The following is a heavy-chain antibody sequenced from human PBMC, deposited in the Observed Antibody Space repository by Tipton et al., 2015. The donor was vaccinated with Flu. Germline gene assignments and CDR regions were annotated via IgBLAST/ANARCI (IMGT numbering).Heavy chain of an antibody. CDR1: GGSISSGSYY. CDR3: ARSKYPPQGGVVDDY. CDR2: IYTSGST. V-gene: IGHV4-61*02. J-gene: IGHJ4*02. D-gene: IGHD3-3*01. Sequence: TLSLTCTVSGGSISSGSYYWSWIRQPAGKGLERIGRIYTSGSTNYNPSLKSRVTISVDTSKNQFSLKLSSVTAADTAVYYCARSKYPPQGGVVDDYWGQGTLVTVSS.